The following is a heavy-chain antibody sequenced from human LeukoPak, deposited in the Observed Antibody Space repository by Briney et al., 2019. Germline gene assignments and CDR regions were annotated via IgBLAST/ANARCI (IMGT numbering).Heavy chain of an antibody. D-gene: IGHD2-2*01. V-gene: IGHV5-51*01. J-gene: IGHJ3*02. CDR2: IYPGNSDT. CDR1: GYSFTNYW. Sequence: GESLYVSCKASGYSFTNYWIGWMRQMPGNGLEWMAIIYPGNSDTRYSPSFRGQVTISADKSISTAYLQWSSLKASDTGMYYCERPRPVDIWGQETKVTVSS. CDR3: ERPRPVDI.